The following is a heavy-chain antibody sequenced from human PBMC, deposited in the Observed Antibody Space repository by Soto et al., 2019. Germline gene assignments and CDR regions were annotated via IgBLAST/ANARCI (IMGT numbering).Heavy chain of an antibody. Sequence: QVQLQESGPGLVKPSQTLSLTCTVSGGSINSGGYCWSWIRQHPGKGLDWIGCISYGGSTSYNPALKRRVTISVDTSKNQFSLKLTSVTAADTAVYYCSRGTLVWGQGALITVSS. CDR2: ISYGGST. J-gene: IGHJ4*02. D-gene: IGHD3-10*01. CDR1: GGSINSGGYC. V-gene: IGHV4-31*03. CDR3: SRGTLV.